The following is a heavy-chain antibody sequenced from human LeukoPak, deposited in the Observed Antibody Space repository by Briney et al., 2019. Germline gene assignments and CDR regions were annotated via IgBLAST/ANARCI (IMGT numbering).Heavy chain of an antibody. Sequence: GGSLRLSCAASGFTFGSYWMSWVRQAPGKGLEWVANIKQDGSEKYYVDSVKGRFTTSRDNAKNSLYLQMNSLRAEDTAVYYCARGRRHYGSGSYPVDYWGQGTLVTVSS. D-gene: IGHD3-10*01. J-gene: IGHJ4*02. V-gene: IGHV3-7*03. CDR1: GFTFGSYW. CDR3: ARGRRHYGSGSYPVDY. CDR2: IKQDGSEK.